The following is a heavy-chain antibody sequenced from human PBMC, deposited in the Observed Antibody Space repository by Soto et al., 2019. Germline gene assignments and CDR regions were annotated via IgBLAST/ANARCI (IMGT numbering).Heavy chain of an antibody. J-gene: IGHJ4*02. CDR1: SGSISSGDYY. Sequence: SETLSLTCTVSSGSISSGDYYWTWIRQPPGKGLEWIGYIYYSGIIYYNPSLKSRVTISVDTSKNQFSLRLSSVTAADTAVYYCARDPFGPNIYFAYWGQGTLVTVSS. CDR3: ARDPFGPNIYFAY. V-gene: IGHV4-30-4*01. CDR2: IYYSGII. D-gene: IGHD3-3*01.